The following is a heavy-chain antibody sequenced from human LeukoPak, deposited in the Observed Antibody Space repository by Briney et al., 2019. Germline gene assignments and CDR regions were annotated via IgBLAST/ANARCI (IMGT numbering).Heavy chain of an antibody. CDR2: INSDGSST. D-gene: IGHD6-6*01. CDR3: ARAVGGSSSVDY. V-gene: IGHV3-74*01. CDR1: GFTFSSYW. Sequence: GGSLRLSCAASGFTFSSYWMHWVRQAPGKGLVWVSRINSDGSSTSYADSGKGRFTISRDNAKNTLYLQMNSLRAEDTSVYSCARAVGGSSSVDYWGQGTLVTVSS. J-gene: IGHJ4*02.